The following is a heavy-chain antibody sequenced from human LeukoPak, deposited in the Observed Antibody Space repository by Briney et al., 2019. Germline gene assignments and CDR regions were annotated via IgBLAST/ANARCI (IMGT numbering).Heavy chain of an antibody. CDR1: GFTFSSYA. D-gene: IGHD3-22*01. J-gene: IGHJ6*02. CDR2: ISYDGSNK. Sequence: GGSLRLSCAASGFTFSSYAMHWVRPAPGKGLEWVAVISYDGSNKYYADSVKGRFTISRDNSKNTLYLQMNSLRAEDTAAYYCARGMVLVVVPGIYYYYYGMDVWGQGTTVTVSS. V-gene: IGHV3-30-3*01. CDR3: ARGMVLVVVPGIYYYYYGMDV.